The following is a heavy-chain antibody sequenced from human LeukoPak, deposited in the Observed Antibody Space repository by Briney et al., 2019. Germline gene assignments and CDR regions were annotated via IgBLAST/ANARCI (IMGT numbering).Heavy chain of an antibody. D-gene: IGHD3-22*01. J-gene: IGHJ4*02. Sequence: SETLSLTCTVSGGPISGDPHYWTWIRQPAGKGLEWIGHISASGRTTYNPSLKSRVPISVDTSKSHVSLRLTSVTAADTAVYYCARANYYDSTGCYHDYWGQGTLVTVSS. V-gene: IGHV4-61*09. CDR1: GGPISGDPHY. CDR2: ISASGRT. CDR3: ARANYYDSTGCYHDY.